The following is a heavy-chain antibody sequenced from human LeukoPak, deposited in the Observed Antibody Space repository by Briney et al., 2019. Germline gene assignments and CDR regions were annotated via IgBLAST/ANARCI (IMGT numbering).Heavy chain of an antibody. CDR1: GGSVSSGPYY. CDR3: ARDQDWDLQSLRYFDY. V-gene: IGHV4-61*01. J-gene: IGHJ4*02. CDR2: IYYNGNT. Sequence: SETLSLTCTVSGGSVSSGPYYWSWIRQPPGKGLEWIGYIYYNGNTNYNPSLESRVTISIDTSKNQFSLKLSSVTAADTAVYYCARDQDWDLQSLRYFDYWGQGTLVTVSS. D-gene: IGHD1-26*01.